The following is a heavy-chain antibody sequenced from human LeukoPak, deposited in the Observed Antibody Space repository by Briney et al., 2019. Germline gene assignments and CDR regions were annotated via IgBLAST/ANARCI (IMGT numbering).Heavy chain of an antibody. J-gene: IGHJ6*02. D-gene: IGHD2-15*01. V-gene: IGHV4-34*01. CDR2: INHSGST. CDR3: ARGRCSGGSCYHYYYYGMDV. Sequence: PSETLSLTRAVYGGSFSGYYWSWIRQPPGKGLEWIGEINHSGSTNYNPSLKSRVTISVDTSKNQFSLKLSSVTAADTAVYYCARGRCSGGSCYHYYYYGMDVWGQGTTVTVSS. CDR1: GGSFSGYY.